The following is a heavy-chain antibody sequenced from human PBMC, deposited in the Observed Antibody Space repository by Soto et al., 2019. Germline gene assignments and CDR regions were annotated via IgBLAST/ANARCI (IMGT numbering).Heavy chain of an antibody. D-gene: IGHD3-10*01. CDR3: ASDPYYYASGY. J-gene: IGHJ4*02. V-gene: IGHV3-11*01. CDR2: ISGSGNTI. CDR1: GFTFSDYY. Sequence: QVQLVESGGGLVKPGGPLRLSCAASGFTFSDYYMTWIRQPPGKGLEWLSYISGSGNTIYYADSVKGRFTVSRDNARNSLYLQMNSLRAEDTAFYYCASDPYYYASGYWGQGTLVTVSS.